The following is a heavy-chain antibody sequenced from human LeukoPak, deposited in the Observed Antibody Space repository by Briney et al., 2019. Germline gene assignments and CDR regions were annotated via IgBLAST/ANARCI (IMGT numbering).Heavy chain of an antibody. CDR2: IIPIFGTA. J-gene: IGHJ4*02. V-gene: IGHV1-69*05. Sequence: GASVKVSCKASGGTFSSYAISWVRQAPGQGLEWMGGIIPIFGTANYAQKFQGRVTITTDESTSTAYMELSSLRSEDTAVYYCARAKTIEAAGTLGYWGQGTLVTVSS. D-gene: IGHD6-13*01. CDR1: GGTFSSYA. CDR3: ARAKTIEAAGTLGY.